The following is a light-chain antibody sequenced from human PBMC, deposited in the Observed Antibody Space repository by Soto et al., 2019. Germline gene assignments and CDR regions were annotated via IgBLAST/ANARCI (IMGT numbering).Light chain of an antibody. J-gene: IGKJ4*01. CDR2: GAS. CDR3: QQYIICPRA. CDR1: QSVGSS. Sequence: EIVMTQSPATLSVSPGEGATLSCRASQSVGSSLPWYQQKPGQAPRLLMYGASIRATGIPARFSGSGSGTEFTRAISSLQSYDFAVYYCQQYIICPRAFGGGTKEDIK. V-gene: IGKV3-15*01.